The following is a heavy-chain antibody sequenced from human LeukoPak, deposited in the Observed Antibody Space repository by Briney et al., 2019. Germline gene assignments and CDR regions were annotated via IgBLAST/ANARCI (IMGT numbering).Heavy chain of an antibody. Sequence: PGGSLRLSCAASGFTFSTYIMNWVRQAPGKGLEWVSSISSRSSYIYYADSVKGRFTISRDNAKNSLYLQMNSLRVEDTAVYYCAKSYYDSSGPPWGQGTLVTVSS. CDR3: AKSYYDSSGPP. V-gene: IGHV3-21*04. J-gene: IGHJ5*02. D-gene: IGHD3-22*01. CDR2: ISSRSSYI. CDR1: GFTFSTYI.